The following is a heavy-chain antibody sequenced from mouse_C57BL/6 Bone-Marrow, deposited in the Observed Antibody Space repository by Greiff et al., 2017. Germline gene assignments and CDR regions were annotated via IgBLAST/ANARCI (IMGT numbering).Heavy chain of an antibody. V-gene: IGHV5-2*01. D-gene: IGHD1-1*01. Sequence: EVKLMESGGGLVQPGESLKLSCESNEYEFPSHDMSWVRKTPEKRLELVAAINSDGGSTYYPDTMERRFIISRDNTKKTLYLQMSSLRSEDTALYYCARHRYYGSGYNWYFGVWGTGTTVTVSS. J-gene: IGHJ1*03. CDR2: INSDGGST. CDR3: ARHRYYGSGYNWYFGV. CDR1: EYEFPSHD.